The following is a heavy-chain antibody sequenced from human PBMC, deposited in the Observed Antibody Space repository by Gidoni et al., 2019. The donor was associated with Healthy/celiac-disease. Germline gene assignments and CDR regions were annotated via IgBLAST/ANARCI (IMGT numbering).Heavy chain of an antibody. CDR2: IWYDGCNK. D-gene: IGHD6-13*01. Sequence: QVQLVESGGGVVQPGRSLRLSCAAYGFTFSSYGMFWVRQAPGKGLEWVAVIWYDGCNKYYADSVKGRFTISRDNSKNTLYLQMNSLRAEDTAVYYCARGAADYYFDYWGQGTLVTVSS. CDR3: ARGAADYYFDY. CDR1: GFTFSSYG. J-gene: IGHJ4*02. V-gene: IGHV3-33*01.